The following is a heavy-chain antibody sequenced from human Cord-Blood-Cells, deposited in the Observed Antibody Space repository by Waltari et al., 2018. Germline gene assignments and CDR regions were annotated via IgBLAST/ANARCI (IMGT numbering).Heavy chain of an antibody. CDR1: GDSVSSNSAA. D-gene: IGHD3-10*01. Sequence: QVQLQQSGPGLVKPSQTHSLTCAIPGDSVSSNSAAWNWNRQSPSRGLEWMGRTSYRSKWYNYYAVSVKSRITINPDTPKNQVSLQLKSVAPEDTAVYYGARAPGGRLGFDSWAQGTLVNVSS. J-gene: IGHJ4*02. CDR2: TSYRSKWYN. V-gene: IGHV6-1*01. CDR3: ARAPGGRLGFDS.